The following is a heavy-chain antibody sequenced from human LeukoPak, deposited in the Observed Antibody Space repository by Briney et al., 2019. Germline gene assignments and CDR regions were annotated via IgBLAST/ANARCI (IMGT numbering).Heavy chain of an antibody. J-gene: IGHJ6*03. CDR2: ISAYNGNT. CDR3: ARVRTLRGSCYYYMEV. V-gene: IGHV1-18*01. CDR1: GYTFTSYG. Sequence: ASVKVSCKASGYTFTSYGISWVRQAPGQGLEWMGWISAYNGNTNYAQKLQGRVTMTTDTSTSTAYMELRSLRSDDTAVYYCARVRTLRGSCYYYMEVWGKGTTVTVSS. D-gene: IGHD4-17*01.